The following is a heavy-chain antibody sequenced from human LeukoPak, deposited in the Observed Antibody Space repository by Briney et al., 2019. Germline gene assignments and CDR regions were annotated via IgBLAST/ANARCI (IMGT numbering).Heavy chain of an antibody. CDR1: GDSVSSNSAA. CDR2: TYYRSKWYN. CDR3: AREKASSSWYLAVPLNSGNFDY. Sequence: SQTLSLTCAISGDSVSSNSAAWNWIRQPPSRALEWLGRTYYRSKWYNDYAVSVKSRITINPDTSKNQFSLQLNSVTPEDTVVYYCAREKASSSWYLAVPLNSGNFDYWGQGTLVTVSS. D-gene: IGHD6-13*01. J-gene: IGHJ4*02. V-gene: IGHV6-1*01.